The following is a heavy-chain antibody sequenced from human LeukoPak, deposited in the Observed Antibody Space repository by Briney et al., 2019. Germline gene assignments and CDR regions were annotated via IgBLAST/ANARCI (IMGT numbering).Heavy chain of an antibody. J-gene: IGHJ4*02. V-gene: IGHV3-30*18. Sequence: GGSLRLSCAASGISFRSYGMHWVRQAPGKGLEWVAVISYDGSNKYYADSVKGRFTISRDNSKNTLYLQMNSLRAEDTAVYYCAKDRSFALPDYWGQGTLVTVSS. CDR3: AKDRSFALPDY. CDR1: GISFRSYG. CDR2: ISYDGSNK. D-gene: IGHD3-10*01.